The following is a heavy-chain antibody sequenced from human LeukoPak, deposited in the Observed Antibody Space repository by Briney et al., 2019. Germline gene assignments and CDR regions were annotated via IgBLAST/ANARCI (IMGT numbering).Heavy chain of an antibody. CDR3: ARPKSSGWWPFDY. V-gene: IGHV4-59*08. J-gene: IGHJ4*02. D-gene: IGHD6-19*01. Sequence: SETLSLTCSVSGGSISSYSWSWIRQPPGKGLEWIGYMYNSGSTNYNPSLQSRVTISVDTSKNQFSLELSSVTAADTAVYYCARPKSSGWWPFDYWGQGTLVTVSS. CDR1: GGSISSYS. CDR2: MYNSGST.